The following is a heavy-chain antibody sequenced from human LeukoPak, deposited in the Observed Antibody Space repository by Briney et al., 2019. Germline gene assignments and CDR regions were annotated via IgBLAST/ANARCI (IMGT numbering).Heavy chain of an antibody. CDR3: ARDGDYRGLYSSGWYDY. J-gene: IGHJ4*02. Sequence: PGGSLRLSCAASGFTFSSYSMNWVRQAPGKGLEWVSYISSSSSTIYYADSVKGRFTISRDNAKNSLYLQMNSLRAEDTAVYYCARDGDYRGLYSSGWYDYWGRGTLVTVSS. V-gene: IGHV3-48*04. CDR1: GFTFSSYS. D-gene: IGHD6-19*01. CDR2: ISSSSSTI.